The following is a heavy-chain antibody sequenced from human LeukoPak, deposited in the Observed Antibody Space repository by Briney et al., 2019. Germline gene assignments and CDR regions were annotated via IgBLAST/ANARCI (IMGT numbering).Heavy chain of an antibody. CDR3: ARESTYYDILGNWFDP. CDR1: GYTFTSYY. V-gene: IGHV1-46*01. Sequence: ASVKVSCKASGYTFTSYYMHWVRQAPGQGLEWMGIINPSGGSTSYAQKFQGRVTMTRDTSTSTAYMELSSLRSEDTAVYYCARESTYYDILGNWFDPWGQGTLVTVSS. CDR2: INPSGGST. J-gene: IGHJ5*02. D-gene: IGHD3-9*01.